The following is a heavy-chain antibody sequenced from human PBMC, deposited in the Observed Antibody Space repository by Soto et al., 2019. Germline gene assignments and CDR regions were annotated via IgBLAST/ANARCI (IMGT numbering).Heavy chain of an antibody. CDR2: INPNSGGT. CDR3: APFHNYGYVWGSYRLGEEIVDF. CDR1: GYTFTVYY. V-gene: IGHV1-2*02. D-gene: IGHD3-16*02. Sequence: ASVKVSCKASGYTFTVYYMHWVRQAPGQGLEWLGWINPNSGGTNYAQKFQGRVTMTRDTSISTAYMELSGLRSDDTAGYYCAPFHNYGYVWGSYRLGEEIVDFWGQETLVTASS. J-gene: IGHJ4*02.